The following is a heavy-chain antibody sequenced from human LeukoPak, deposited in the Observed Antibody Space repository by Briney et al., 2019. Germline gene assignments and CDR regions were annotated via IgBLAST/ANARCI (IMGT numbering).Heavy chain of an antibody. Sequence: GESLKISCKASGYFFPSSWIGWVRQMPGKGLEWMGIIYPGDSETIYGPSFQGQVTISADKSISTAYLQWSSLKASDTAMYYCASGPDYDFWSGYSDPFDYWGQGTLVTVSS. J-gene: IGHJ4*02. V-gene: IGHV5-51*01. D-gene: IGHD3-3*01. CDR1: GYFFPSSW. CDR2: IYPGDSET. CDR3: ASGPDYDFWSGYSDPFDY.